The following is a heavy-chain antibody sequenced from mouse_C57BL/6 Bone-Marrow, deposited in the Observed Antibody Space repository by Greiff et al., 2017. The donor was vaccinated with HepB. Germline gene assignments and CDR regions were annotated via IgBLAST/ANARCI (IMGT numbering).Heavy chain of an antibody. V-gene: IGHV5-17*01. CDR2: ISSGSSTI. CDR1: GFTFSDYG. J-gene: IGHJ1*03. Sequence: EVKLVESGGGLVKPGGSLKLSGAASGFTFSDYGMHWVRQAPEKGLEWVAYISSGSSTIYYADTVKGRFTISRDNAKNTLFLQMTSLRSEGTAMYYCARGNYGDWYFDVWGTGTTVTVSS. D-gene: IGHD2-1*01. CDR3: ARGNYGDWYFDV.